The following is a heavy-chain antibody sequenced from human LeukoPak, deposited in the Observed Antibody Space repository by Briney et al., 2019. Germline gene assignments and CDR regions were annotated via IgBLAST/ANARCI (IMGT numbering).Heavy chain of an antibody. CDR1: GFTFTTYW. V-gene: IGHV3-74*01. CDR3: ARERDGYNYDY. CDR2: INTDGTST. D-gene: IGHD5-24*01. Sequence: GGSLRLSCAASGFTFTTYWMHWVRQPPGKGLVWVSRINTDGTSTSYADSVKGRFTISRDNAKNTLYLQMNSLRAEDTAVYYCARERDGYNYDYWGQGTLVTVSS. J-gene: IGHJ4*02.